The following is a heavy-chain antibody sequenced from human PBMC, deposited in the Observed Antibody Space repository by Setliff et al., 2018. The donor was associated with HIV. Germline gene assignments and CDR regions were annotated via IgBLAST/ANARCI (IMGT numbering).Heavy chain of an antibody. CDR3: ARGFPRGAGYYI. Sequence: ASVKVSCKASGYTFTSYDINWVRQATGQGLEWMGWMNPNSGNTGYAQKFQGRVTMTRNTSISTAYTELSSLRSEDTAVYYCARGFPRGAGYYIWGQGTLVTVSS. V-gene: IGHV1-8*01. D-gene: IGHD3-9*01. CDR1: GYTFTSYD. J-gene: IGHJ4*02. CDR2: MNPNSGNT.